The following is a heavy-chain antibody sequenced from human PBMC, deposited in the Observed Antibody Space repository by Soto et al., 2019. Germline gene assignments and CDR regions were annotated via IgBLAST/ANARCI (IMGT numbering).Heavy chain of an antibody. Sequence: ASETLSLTCTVSGGSISSGDYYWSWIRQPPGKGLEWIGYIYYSGSTYYNPSLKSRVTISVDTSKNQFSLKLSSVTAADTAVYYCARDQMTAAGPGGMDVWGQGTTVTVSS. CDR2: IYYSGST. CDR3: ARDQMTAAGPGGMDV. J-gene: IGHJ6*02. V-gene: IGHV4-30-4*01. CDR1: GGSISSGDYY.